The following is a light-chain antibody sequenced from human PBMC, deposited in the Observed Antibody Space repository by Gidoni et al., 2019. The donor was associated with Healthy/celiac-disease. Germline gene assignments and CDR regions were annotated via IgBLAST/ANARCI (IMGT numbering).Light chain of an antibody. CDR1: QSVSSN. Sequence: EIVMTQSPATLSVSPGERATLSCRASQSVSSNLAWYQQKPGQAPRLLIYGASTRATGIPARFSGSGSGTEFTLTISSLQSEDFAVSYCQQYNTWPPWTFGHGTKVEIK. J-gene: IGKJ1*01. CDR3: QQYNTWPPWT. CDR2: GAS. V-gene: IGKV3-15*01.